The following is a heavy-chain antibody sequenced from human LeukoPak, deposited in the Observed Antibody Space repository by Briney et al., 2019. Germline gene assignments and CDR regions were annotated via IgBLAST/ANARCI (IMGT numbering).Heavy chain of an antibody. Sequence: GASLKVSCKASGYIFSDYPMHWLRQAPGQRFEWMGWISAGNIKYSQNFQDRINITRDTSASTVNMELSSLTSADTAVYYCARVAYVMDVWGQGTTVVVSS. CDR1: GYIFSDYP. CDR2: ISAGNI. V-gene: IGHV1-3*01. CDR3: ARVAYVMDV. D-gene: IGHD2-8*01. J-gene: IGHJ6*02.